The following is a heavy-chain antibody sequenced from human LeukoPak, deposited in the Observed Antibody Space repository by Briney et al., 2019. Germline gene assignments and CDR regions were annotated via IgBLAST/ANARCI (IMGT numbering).Heavy chain of an antibody. Sequence: GGSLRLSCAASGFTVSSNYMSWVRQAPGKGLEWVSVIYSGGSTYYADSVKGRFTISRDNSKNTLYLQMNSLRAEDTAVYYCAGFGVGIAAASTLRVGDYYYYCYMDVWGKGTTVTVSS. CDR2: IYSGGST. V-gene: IGHV3-53*01. J-gene: IGHJ6*03. CDR1: GFTVSSNY. CDR3: AGFGVGIAAASTLRVGDYYYYCYMDV. D-gene: IGHD6-13*01.